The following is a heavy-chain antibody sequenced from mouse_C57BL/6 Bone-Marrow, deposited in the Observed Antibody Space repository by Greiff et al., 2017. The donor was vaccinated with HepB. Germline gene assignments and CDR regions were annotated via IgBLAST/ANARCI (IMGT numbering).Heavy chain of an antibody. CDR3: AREVYYGSSRGFAY. J-gene: IGHJ3*01. Sequence: EVQLQQSGPELVKPGASVKISCKASGYTFTDYYMNWVKQSHGKSLEWIGDINPNNGGTSYNQKFKGKATLTVDKSSSTAYMELRSLTSEDSAVYYCAREVYYGSSRGFAYWGQGPLVTVS. CDR1: GYTFTDYY. V-gene: IGHV1-26*01. D-gene: IGHD1-1*01. CDR2: INPNNGGT.